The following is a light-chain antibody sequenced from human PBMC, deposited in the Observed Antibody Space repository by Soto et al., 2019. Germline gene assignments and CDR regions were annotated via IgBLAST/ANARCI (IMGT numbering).Light chain of an antibody. Sequence: QSVLTQTPSASGTPGQRVTISCSGSSSNIGSHYVYWYQQLPGTAPKLLIHRNNQRPSGVPDRFSGSKSGTSASLAISGLRSEDEADYYCAAWDDSLSGRYVFGTGTKLTVL. V-gene: IGLV1-47*01. CDR1: SSNIGSHY. CDR2: RNN. CDR3: AAWDDSLSGRYV. J-gene: IGLJ1*01.